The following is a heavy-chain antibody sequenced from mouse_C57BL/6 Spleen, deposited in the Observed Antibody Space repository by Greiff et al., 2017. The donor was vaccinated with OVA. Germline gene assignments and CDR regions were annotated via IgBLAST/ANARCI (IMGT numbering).Heavy chain of an antibody. J-gene: IGHJ2*01. Sequence: QVQLQQSGAELVRPGSSVKLSCKASGYTFTSYWMDWVKQRPGQGLEWIGNIYPSDSETHYNQKFKDKATLTVDKSSSTAYMQLSSLTSEDSAVYYCARGVRGYYYGSSYYFDYWGQGTTLTVSS. V-gene: IGHV1-61*01. CDR3: ARGVRGYYYGSSYYFDY. CDR1: GYTFTSYW. D-gene: IGHD1-1*01. CDR2: IYPSDSET.